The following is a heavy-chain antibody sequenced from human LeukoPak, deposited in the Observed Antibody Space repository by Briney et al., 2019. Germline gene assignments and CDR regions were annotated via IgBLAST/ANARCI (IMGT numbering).Heavy chain of an antibody. CDR1: GFTVSNNY. V-gene: IGHV3-66*01. Sequence: PGGSLRLSCAASGFTVSNNYMSWVRQAPGKGLEWVSVIYGGGHTDYSDSVKGRFTLSRDNSKNTLFLQMNSLRAEDTAGYYCARGNLDGFDIWGQGTMVTVSS. CDR3: ARGNLDGFDI. J-gene: IGHJ3*02. CDR2: IYGGGHT.